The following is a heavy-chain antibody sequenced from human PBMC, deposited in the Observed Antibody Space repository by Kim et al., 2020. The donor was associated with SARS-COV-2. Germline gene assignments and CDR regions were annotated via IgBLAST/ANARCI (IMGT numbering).Heavy chain of an antibody. Sequence: GGSLRLSCAASGFTFSSYDMHWVRQATGKGLEWVSAIGTAGDTYYPGSVKGRFTISRENAKNSLYLQMNSLRAGDTAVYYCARAPRDYSGMDVWGQGTTVTVSS. V-gene: IGHV3-13*01. CDR3: ARAPRDYSGMDV. CDR2: IGTAGDT. CDR1: GFTFSSYD. J-gene: IGHJ6*02.